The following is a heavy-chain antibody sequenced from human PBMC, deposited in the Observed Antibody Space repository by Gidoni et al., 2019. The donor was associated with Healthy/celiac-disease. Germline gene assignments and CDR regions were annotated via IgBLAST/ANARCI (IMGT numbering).Heavy chain of an antibody. J-gene: IGHJ5*02. D-gene: IGHD2-15*01. V-gene: IGHV4-30-4*01. CDR2: IYYSGST. Sequence: QVQLQESGPGLVKPSRTLSLTCTVSGGSISSGDYYWSWIRQPPGKGLEWIGYIYYSGSTSYTPSLNSRVTISLDPSKNQFSLKLSSVTAADPAVYYCAREGRAGGGLAWFDPWGQGTLVTVSS. CDR3: AREGRAGGGLAWFDP. CDR1: GGSISSGDYY.